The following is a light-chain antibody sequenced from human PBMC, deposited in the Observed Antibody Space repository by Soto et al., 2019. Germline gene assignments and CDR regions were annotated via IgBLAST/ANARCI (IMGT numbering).Light chain of an antibody. J-gene: IGLJ3*02. CDR2: SNN. V-gene: IGLV1-44*01. CDR3: AAWDDSLNGLV. CDR1: SSNIGSNT. Sequence: QSVLTQPPSVSGAPGQRVTISCTGSSSNIGSNTVNWYQQLPGTAPKLLIYSNNQRPSGVPDRFSGSKSGTSVSLAISGLQSEDEADYYCAAWDDSLNGLVIGGGTKLTVL.